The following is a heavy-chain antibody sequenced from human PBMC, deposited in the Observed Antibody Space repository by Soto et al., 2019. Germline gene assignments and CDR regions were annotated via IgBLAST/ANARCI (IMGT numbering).Heavy chain of an antibody. CDR3: AHSREAPRPNLFEPFDY. CDR2: IYWDDDK. V-gene: IGHV2-5*02. CDR1: GFSLSTSGVG. J-gene: IGHJ4*02. Sequence: SGPTLVNPTQTLTLTCTFSGFSLSTSGVGVGWIRQPPGKALEWLALIYWDDDKRYSPSLKSRLSITKDTSKNQVVLTMTRMGPLDTASYFCAHSREAPRPNLFEPFDYWGQGTLVTVSS. D-gene: IGHD6-6*01.